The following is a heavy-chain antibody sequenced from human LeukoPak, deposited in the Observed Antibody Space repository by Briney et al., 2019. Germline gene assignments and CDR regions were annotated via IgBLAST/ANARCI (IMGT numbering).Heavy chain of an antibody. CDR3: AKDPIGGETHFDY. D-gene: IGHD2-21*01. Sequence: GGSLRLSCAASGFTFSSYSMNWVRQAPGKGLEWVAFIRYDGSNKYYADSVKGRFTISRDNSKNTLYLQMNSLRAEDTAVYYCAKDPIGGETHFDYWGQGTLVTVSS. CDR2: IRYDGSNK. J-gene: IGHJ4*02. V-gene: IGHV3-30*02. CDR1: GFTFSSYS.